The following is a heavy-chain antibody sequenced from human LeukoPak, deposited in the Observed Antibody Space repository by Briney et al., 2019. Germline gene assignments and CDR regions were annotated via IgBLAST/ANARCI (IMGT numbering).Heavy chain of an antibody. CDR1: GFTVSSNY. D-gene: IGHD5-24*01. CDR2: IYSGDST. V-gene: IGHV3-53*01. CDR3: ARGDGYNYWDY. Sequence: GSLRLSCAAAGFTVSSNYMSCVRQAPGKRLEWVAGIYSGDSTYYADSVKGRFTISRDNSKNKVYLQMDSLRAEDTAVYYCARGDGYNYWDYWGQGTLVTVSS. J-gene: IGHJ4*02.